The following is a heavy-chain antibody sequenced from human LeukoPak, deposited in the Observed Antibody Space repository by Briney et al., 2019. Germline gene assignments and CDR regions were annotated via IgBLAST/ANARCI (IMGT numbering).Heavy chain of an antibody. CDR2: INLRGST. D-gene: IGHD4-17*01. J-gene: IGHJ5*02. V-gene: IGHV4-34*01. Sequence: SETLSLTCAVYGGSFNDYYWNWIRQPPGKGLEWIGEINLRGSTTYNPSLKSRVTISLDESKNQFSLKLSSVTAADTAVYYCASTYGDSGYNWFDPWGQGTLVTVSS. CDR1: GGSFNDYY. CDR3: ASTYGDSGYNWFDP.